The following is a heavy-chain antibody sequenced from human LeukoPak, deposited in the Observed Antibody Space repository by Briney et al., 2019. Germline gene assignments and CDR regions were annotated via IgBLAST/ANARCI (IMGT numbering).Heavy chain of an antibody. Sequence: PGGSLRLSCAASGFNFSTYTMNWVRQAPGKGLEWVSAISGRDSSTYYADSVKGRFTISRDNSKNTLYLQMNSLRAEDTAVYYCAKIRPPAYDIWGQGTMVTVSP. D-gene: IGHD3-3*02. CDR3: AKIRPPAYDI. V-gene: IGHV3-23*01. CDR2: ISGRDSST. J-gene: IGHJ3*02. CDR1: GFNFSTYT.